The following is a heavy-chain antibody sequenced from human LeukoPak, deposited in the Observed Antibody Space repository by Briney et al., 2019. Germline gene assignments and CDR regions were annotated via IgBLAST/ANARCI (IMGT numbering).Heavy chain of an antibody. CDR1: GFTFSSHP. CDR2: ISGSSDAR. J-gene: IGHJ4*02. Sequence: GGSLRLSCAASGFTFSSHPMIWVRQAPGKGLECVSYISGSSDARHYADSVMGRFTTSRDNAENSLYLQMNSLRVEDTAVYYCARVVGGLSGADYWGQGTLVTVSS. D-gene: IGHD1-26*01. V-gene: IGHV3-48*01. CDR3: ARVVGGLSGADY.